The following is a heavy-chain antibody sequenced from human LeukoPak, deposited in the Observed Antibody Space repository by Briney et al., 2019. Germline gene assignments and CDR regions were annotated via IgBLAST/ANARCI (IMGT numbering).Heavy chain of an antibody. Sequence: GGSLRLSCAASGFTFSSYGMHWVRQAPGKGLECVAVMWYDGSDKYYADSAKGRFTISRDNSKNTLHLQMKSLRVEDTAVYYCARDRGIGTYYFDYWGQGTLVTVSS. CDR1: GFTFSSYG. J-gene: IGHJ4*02. D-gene: IGHD1-1*01. CDR3: ARDRGIGTYYFDY. CDR2: MWYDGSDK. V-gene: IGHV3-33*01.